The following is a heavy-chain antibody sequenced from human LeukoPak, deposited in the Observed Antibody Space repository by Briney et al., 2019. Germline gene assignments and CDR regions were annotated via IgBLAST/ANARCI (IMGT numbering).Heavy chain of an antibody. D-gene: IGHD3-22*01. J-gene: IGHJ3*02. CDR2: INPSGGST. Sequence: ASVKVSCKASGYTFTSYYMHWVRQAPGQGLEWMGIINPSGGSTSYAQKFQGRVTMTRDMSTSTVYMELSSLRSEDTAVYYCARGGAGRYYDSSGYLDAFDIWGQGTMVTVSS. CDR1: GYTFTSYY. V-gene: IGHV1-46*01. CDR3: ARGGAGRYYDSSGYLDAFDI.